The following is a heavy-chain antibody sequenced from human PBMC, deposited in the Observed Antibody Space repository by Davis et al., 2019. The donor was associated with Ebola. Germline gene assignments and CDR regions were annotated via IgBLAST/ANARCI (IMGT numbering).Heavy chain of an antibody. CDR2: ISAYNGNT. CDR3: ARDLVVAARRYYYYYGMDV. CDR1: GYTFTSYG. V-gene: IGHV1-18*01. Sequence: AASVKVSCKASGYTFTSYGISWVRQAPGQGLEWMGWISAYNGNTNYAQKLQGRVTMTTDTSTSTAYMELSSLRSEDTAVYYCARDLVVAARRYYYYYGMDVWGQGTTVTVSS. J-gene: IGHJ6*02. D-gene: IGHD6-6*01.